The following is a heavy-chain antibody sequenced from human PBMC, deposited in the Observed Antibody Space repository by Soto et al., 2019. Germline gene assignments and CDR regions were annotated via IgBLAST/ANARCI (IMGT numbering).Heavy chain of an antibody. CDR3: ARDMSIAVDETGY. Sequence: ASVXVSCKSSGYTFTSYGSSWVRQAPGQGLEWMGWISAYNGNTNYAQKLQGRVTMTTDTSTSTAYMELRSLRSDDTAVYYCARDMSIAVDETGYWGQGTLVTVSS. CDR2: ISAYNGNT. CDR1: GYTFTSYG. J-gene: IGHJ4*02. D-gene: IGHD6-19*01. V-gene: IGHV1-18*01.